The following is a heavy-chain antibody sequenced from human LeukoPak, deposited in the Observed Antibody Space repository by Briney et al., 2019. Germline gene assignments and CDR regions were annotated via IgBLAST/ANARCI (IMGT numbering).Heavy chain of an antibody. D-gene: IGHD6-19*01. CDR1: GFTFSSST. CDR2: ISGSGSST. Sequence: GGSLRLSCAASGFTFSSSTMSWVRQAPGKGLEWVSSISGSGSSTYYADSVKGRFTISRDNSKNTLYLQMNSLRDEDTAVYYCAKGSQRIAVAGTRRYYYYYYMDVWGKGTTVTVSS. CDR3: AKGSQRIAVAGTRRYYYYYYMDV. V-gene: IGHV3-23*01. J-gene: IGHJ6*03.